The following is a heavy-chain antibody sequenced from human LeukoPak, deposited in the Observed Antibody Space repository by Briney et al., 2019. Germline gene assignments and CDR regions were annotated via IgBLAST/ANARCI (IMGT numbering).Heavy chain of an antibody. CDR1: GYTFTSYD. Sequence: ASVKVSCKASGYTFTSYDINWVRQATGQGLEWMGWMNPNSGNTGYAQRFQGRVTMTRNTPISTAYMELSSLRSEDSAVYYCAGDRMKHNDYWGQGTLVTVSS. CDR3: AGDRMKHNDY. V-gene: IGHV1-8*01. J-gene: IGHJ4*02. D-gene: IGHD2-8*01. CDR2: MNPNSGNT.